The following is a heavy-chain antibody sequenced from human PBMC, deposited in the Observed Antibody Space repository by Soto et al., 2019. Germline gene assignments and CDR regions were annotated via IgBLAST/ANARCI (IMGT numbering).Heavy chain of an antibody. CDR1: GFTFSSYA. CDR3: AKEVDFWSGYSHYFDY. V-gene: IGHV3-23*01. CDR2: ISGSGGST. J-gene: IGHJ4*02. Sequence: GGSLRLSCAASGFTFSSYAMSWVRQAPGKGLEWVSAISGSGGSTYYADSVEGRFTISRDNSKNTLYLQMNSLRAEDTAVYYCAKEVDFWSGYSHYFDYWGQGTLVTVSS. D-gene: IGHD3-3*01.